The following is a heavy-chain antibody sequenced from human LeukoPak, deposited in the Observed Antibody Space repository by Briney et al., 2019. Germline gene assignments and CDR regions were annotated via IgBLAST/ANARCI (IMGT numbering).Heavy chain of an antibody. Sequence: PGGSLRLSCATSGFTFSSYAMSWVRQAPGKGLEWVSAISGSGGSTYYADSVKGRFTISRDNSKNTLYLQMNSLRAEDTAVYYCAKDHRIAGAFHYWGQGTLVTVSS. D-gene: IGHD6-13*01. J-gene: IGHJ4*02. CDR2: ISGSGGST. V-gene: IGHV3-23*01. CDR3: AKDHRIAGAFHY. CDR1: GFTFSSYA.